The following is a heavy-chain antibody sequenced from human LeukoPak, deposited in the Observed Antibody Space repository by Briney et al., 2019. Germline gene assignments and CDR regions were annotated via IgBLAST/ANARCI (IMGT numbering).Heavy chain of an antibody. CDR1: GGTFSSYA. J-gene: IGHJ4*02. V-gene: IGHV1-69*13. CDR2: IIPLFGTT. Sequence: SVKVSCKASGGTFSSYAISWVRQAPGQGLEWMGGIIPLFGTTNYAQKFQGRVTITADASTSTAYMELSSLRSEDTAVYYCASSRYQNRLYSGYDFLCVDYWGQGTLVTVSS. CDR3: ASSRYQNRLYSGYDFLCVDY. D-gene: IGHD5-12*01.